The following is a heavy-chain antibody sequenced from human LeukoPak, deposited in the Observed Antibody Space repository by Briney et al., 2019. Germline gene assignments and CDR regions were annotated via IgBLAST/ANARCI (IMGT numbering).Heavy chain of an antibody. V-gene: IGHV3-73*01. CDR3: TRYAGGDYYDAFDI. J-gene: IGHJ3*02. Sequence: PGGSLKLSCAASGXTFSGSAMHWVRQASGKGLEWVGRIRTKANTYATAYAASVKGRFIISRDDSNNTAYLQMNSLKTEDTAVYFCTRYAGGDYYDAFDIWGQGTMVTVSS. CDR1: GXTFSGSA. D-gene: IGHD1-26*01. CDR2: IRTKANTYAT.